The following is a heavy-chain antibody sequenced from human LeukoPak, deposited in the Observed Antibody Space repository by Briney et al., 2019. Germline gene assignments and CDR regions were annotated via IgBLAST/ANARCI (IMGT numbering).Heavy chain of an antibody. V-gene: IGHV4-61*02. CDR2: FHTRGST. CDR3: ASSSWYGYYYMDV. J-gene: IGHJ6*03. D-gene: IGHD6-13*01. CDR1: RGSISSGNYY. Sequence: PSETLSLTCTVSRGSISSGNYYWSWIRQPAGKGLEWIGRFHTRGSTKYNPSLKSRVTMSVDTSKNQISLKVRSATAADTAVYYCASSSWYGYYYMDVWGKGTTVTISS.